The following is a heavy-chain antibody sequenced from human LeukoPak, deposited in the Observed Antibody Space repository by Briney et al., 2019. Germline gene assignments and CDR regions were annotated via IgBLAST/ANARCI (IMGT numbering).Heavy chain of an antibody. Sequence: GGSLRLSCAASGFTFSSYAMDWVRQAPGKGLAWVASISYDGTNKYYADSVKGRFTTSRDDSENTLYLQMNSLRTEDTAVYYCATSISVAENAFDIWGQGTMVTVSS. J-gene: IGHJ3*02. D-gene: IGHD6-19*01. CDR1: GFTFSSYA. V-gene: IGHV3-30*04. CDR3: ATSISVAENAFDI. CDR2: ISYDGTNK.